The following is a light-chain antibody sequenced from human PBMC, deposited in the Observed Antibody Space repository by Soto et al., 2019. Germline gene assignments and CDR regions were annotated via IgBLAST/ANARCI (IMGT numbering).Light chain of an antibody. CDR3: SSYTSTLIVV. J-gene: IGLJ2*01. CDR1: SSDIGFYNY. V-gene: IGLV2-14*01. CDR2: EVR. Sequence: QSGLTQAASVSGSPGQTITISCIGTSSDIGFYNYVSWYQQHPGKAPKLMIYEVRNRPSGVSDRFYGSKSGNTASLTISGLQAEDEADYYCSSYTSTLIVVFGGVSKVTVL.